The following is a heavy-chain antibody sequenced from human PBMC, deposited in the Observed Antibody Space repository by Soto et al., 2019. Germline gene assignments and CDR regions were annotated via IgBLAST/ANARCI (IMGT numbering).Heavy chain of an antibody. D-gene: IGHD1-26*01. CDR2: IYYSGST. J-gene: IGHJ3*02. CDR1: VGSISSYY. CDR3: AFFGSSESYFAFDI. Sequence: SETLSLTCNVSVGSISSYYWNWIRQSPGKGLEWIGNIYYSGSTNYNPSLKSRATISVGTSKKQFSLTLSSVTAADTAVYYCAFFGSSESYFAFDISGLGTMVTVSS. V-gene: IGHV4-59*01.